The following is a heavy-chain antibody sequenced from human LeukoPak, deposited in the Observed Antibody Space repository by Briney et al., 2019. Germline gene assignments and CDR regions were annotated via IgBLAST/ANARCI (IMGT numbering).Heavy chain of an antibody. J-gene: IGHJ1*01. CDR2: INSDGSST. D-gene: IGHD3-22*01. Sequence: PGGSLRLSCAASGFTFSNYWMHWVRQAPGKGLVWVSRINSDGSSTSYADSVKSRFTISRDNAKNTLYLQMNSPRAEDTAVYYCAAYDSSGYSGKYFQHWGQGTLVTVSS. V-gene: IGHV3-74*01. CDR1: GFTFSNYW. CDR3: AAYDSSGYSGKYFQH.